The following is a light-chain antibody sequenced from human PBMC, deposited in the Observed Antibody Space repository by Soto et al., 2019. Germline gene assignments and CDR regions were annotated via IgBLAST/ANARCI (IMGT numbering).Light chain of an antibody. CDR2: AAS. V-gene: IGKV1-17*01. J-gene: IGKJ5*01. CDR3: QQLNSYLPIT. Sequence: DIQMTQSPSTLSASVGDRVTIACRASQTISSYLSWYQQKPGKAPKLLLFAASSLQSGVPSRFSGSGSGTEFTLTISSLQPEDFATYYCQQLNSYLPITFGLGTRLEIK. CDR1: QTISSY.